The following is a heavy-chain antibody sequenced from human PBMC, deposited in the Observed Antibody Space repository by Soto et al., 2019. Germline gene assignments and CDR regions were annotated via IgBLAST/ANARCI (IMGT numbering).Heavy chain of an antibody. J-gene: IGHJ4*02. CDR1: GFTFSSYW. Sequence: PGGSLRLSCAASGFTFSSYWMHWVRQAPGKGLVWVSRISYDGSSKNYADSVKGRFTTSRDNAKNTLYLQMNGLRAEDTAVYYCAKPPGSYCSSTSCPFDYWGQGTLVTVSS. D-gene: IGHD2-2*01. CDR3: AKPPGSYCSSTSCPFDY. V-gene: IGHV3-74*01. CDR2: ISYDGSSK.